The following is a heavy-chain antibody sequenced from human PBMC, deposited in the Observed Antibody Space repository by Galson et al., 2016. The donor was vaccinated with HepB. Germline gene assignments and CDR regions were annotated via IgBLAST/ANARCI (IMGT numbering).Heavy chain of an antibody. V-gene: IGHV3-33*01. D-gene: IGHD5-12*01. CDR2: IWYDGVKK. CDR3: ARGGYSGFDPDADFDY. J-gene: IGHJ4*02. CDR1: GFTFSNYG. Sequence: SPRLSCAASGFTFSNYGMHWVRQAPGKGLEWVAVIWYDGVKKYYAESVRGRFTISRDNFKNTLYLQMNTLRAEDTAFYFCARGGYSGFDPDADFDYWGQGTLVIVSP.